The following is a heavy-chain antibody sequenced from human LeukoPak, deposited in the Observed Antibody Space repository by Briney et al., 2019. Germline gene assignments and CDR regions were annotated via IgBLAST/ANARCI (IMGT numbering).Heavy chain of an antibody. D-gene: IGHD3-22*01. CDR1: GFTFSSYW. V-gene: IGHV3-7*01. Sequence: GGSLRLSCAASGFTFSSYWMSWVRQAPGKGLEWVANLKQDGSEKYYVDSVKGRFTISRDNAKNSLYLQMNSLRVEDTAVYYCARDPYDRGGYGAFDMWGQGTMVTVSS. J-gene: IGHJ3*02. CDR3: ARDPYDRGGYGAFDM. CDR2: LKQDGSEK.